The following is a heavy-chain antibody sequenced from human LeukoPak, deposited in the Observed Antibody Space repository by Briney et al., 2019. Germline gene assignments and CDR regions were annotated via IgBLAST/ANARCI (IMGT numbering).Heavy chain of an antibody. CDR1: GGSISSSSYY. J-gene: IGHJ5*02. Sequence: SETLSLTCTVSGGSISSSSYYWGWIRQPPGKGLEWIGTIYYSGSTFYRPSLTSRVTISVDTSKNQFSLKLSSVTAADTAIYYCARIHPANWNPFNWFDPWGQGTLVTVSS. D-gene: IGHD1-1*01. V-gene: IGHV4-39*01. CDR2: IYYSGST. CDR3: ARIHPANWNPFNWFDP.